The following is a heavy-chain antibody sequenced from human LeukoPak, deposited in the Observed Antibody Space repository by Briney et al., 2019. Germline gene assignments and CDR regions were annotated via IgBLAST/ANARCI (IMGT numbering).Heavy chain of an antibody. CDR1: GFTFSSYS. CDR3: ARGSHYYDSSGYYHFKFEYFQH. D-gene: IGHD3-22*01. V-gene: IGHV3-21*01. J-gene: IGHJ1*01. Sequence: GGSLRLSCAASGFTFSSYSMNWVRQAPGKGLEWVSSISSSSSYIYYADSVKGRFTISRDNAKNSLYLQMNSLRAEDTAVYYCARGSHYYDSSGYYHFKFEYFQHWGQGTLVTVSS. CDR2: ISSSSSYI.